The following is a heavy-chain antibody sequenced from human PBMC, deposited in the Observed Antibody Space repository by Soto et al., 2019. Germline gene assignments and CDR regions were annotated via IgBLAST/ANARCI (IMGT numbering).Heavy chain of an antibody. CDR1: FGSISVYY. Sequence: LSLTCXLSFGSISVYYFILIRQPPGKRPEWIGYMYYSGFTNYNPSLKSRVTMSLDTSNNQFSLKLSSVTAADTAVYYCARGFGLADQGMEVCGQRPTV. CDR3: ARGFGLADQGMEV. CDR2: MYYSGFT. J-gene: IGHJ6*01. D-gene: IGHD3-16*01. V-gene: IGHV4-59*01.